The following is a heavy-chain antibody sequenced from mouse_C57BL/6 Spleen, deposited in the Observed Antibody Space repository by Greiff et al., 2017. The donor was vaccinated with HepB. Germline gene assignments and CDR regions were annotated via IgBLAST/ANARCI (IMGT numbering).Heavy chain of an antibody. CDR3: TRGGYDSWFAY. Sequence: DVHLVESGEGLVKPGGSLKLSCAASGFTFSSYAMSWVRQTPEKRLEWVAYISSGGDYIYYADTVKGRFTISRDNARNTLYLQMSSLKSEDTAMYYCTRGGYDSWFAYWGQGTLVTVSA. V-gene: IGHV5-9-1*02. D-gene: IGHD2-4*01. J-gene: IGHJ3*01. CDR2: ISSGGDYI. CDR1: GFTFSSYA.